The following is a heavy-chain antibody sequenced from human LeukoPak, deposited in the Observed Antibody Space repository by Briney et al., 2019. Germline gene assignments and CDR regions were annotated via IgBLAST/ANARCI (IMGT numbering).Heavy chain of an antibody. CDR3: AREWVPAAILTTNNNWFDP. D-gene: IGHD2-2*01. Sequence: ASLKISCKASGYTFTGYYMHWVRQAPGQGLEWMGCINPNSGGTNYAQKFQGRVTMTRDTSISTVYMELSRLRSDDTAVYYCAREWVPAAILTTNNNWFDPWGQGTLVTVSS. J-gene: IGHJ5*02. CDR1: GYTFTGYY. CDR2: INPNSGGT. V-gene: IGHV1-2*02.